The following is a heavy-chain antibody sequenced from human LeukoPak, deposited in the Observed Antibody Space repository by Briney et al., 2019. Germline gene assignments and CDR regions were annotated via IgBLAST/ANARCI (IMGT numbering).Heavy chain of an antibody. V-gene: IGHV3-48*03. CDR3: AREEGSSSWYYDY. J-gene: IGHJ4*02. CDR1: GFSFSSYE. Sequence: GGSLRLSCAASGFSFSSYEMNWVRQAPGKGLEWVSYISSSGSTIYCADSVKGRFTISRDNAKNSLYLQMNSLRAEDTAVYYCAREEGSSSWYYDYWRQGTLVSVSS. CDR2: ISSSGSTI. D-gene: IGHD6-13*01.